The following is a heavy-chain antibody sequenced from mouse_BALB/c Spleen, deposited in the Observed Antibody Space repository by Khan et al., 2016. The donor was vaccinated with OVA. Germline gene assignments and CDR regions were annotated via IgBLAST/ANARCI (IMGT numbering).Heavy chain of an antibody. Sequence: QVQLKQSGAELVRPGASVKLSCKTSGYIFTTYWIHWVKQRSGQGLAWIARIYPGTGSTHYNEKFKDKATLTADKTSSTAYRQLRLKSEDSAVYFCASSYYGNTYAMDYWGQGTSVTVSS. D-gene: IGHD1-1*01. J-gene: IGHJ4*01. CDR2: IYPGTGST. CDR3: ASSYYGNTYAMDY. V-gene: IGHV1S132*01. CDR1: GYIFTTYW.